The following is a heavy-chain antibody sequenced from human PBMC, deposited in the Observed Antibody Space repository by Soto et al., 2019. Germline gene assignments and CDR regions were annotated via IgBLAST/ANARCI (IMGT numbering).Heavy chain of an antibody. CDR3: GRDHRGGNSGGRFDP. CDR1: GYTFSSYG. J-gene: IGHJ5*02. Sequence: QVQLVQSGTEVKKPGASVKVFCKASGYTFSSYGITWVRQAPGQGLEWMGWISSYNGNTKYAQKFQGRVTMTTDTSTSTAYMELRSLRSDDTAVYYCGRDHRGGNSGGRFDPWGQGTLVTVSS. D-gene: IGHD2-21*02. CDR2: ISSYNGNT. V-gene: IGHV1-18*01.